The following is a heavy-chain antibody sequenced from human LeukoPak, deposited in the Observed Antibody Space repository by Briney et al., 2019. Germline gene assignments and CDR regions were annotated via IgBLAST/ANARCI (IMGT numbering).Heavy chain of an antibody. CDR2: IWYDGSNK. CDR1: GFTFSSYG. D-gene: IGHD6-19*01. CDR3: ARVTAVAAPWVY. J-gene: IGHJ4*02. V-gene: IGHV3-33*01. Sequence: PGRSLRLSCAASGFTFSSYGMHWVRQAPGKGLEWVAVIWYDGSNKYYADSVKGRFTISRDNSKNTLYLQMNSLRAEDTAVYYCARVTAVAAPWVYWGQGTQVTVSS.